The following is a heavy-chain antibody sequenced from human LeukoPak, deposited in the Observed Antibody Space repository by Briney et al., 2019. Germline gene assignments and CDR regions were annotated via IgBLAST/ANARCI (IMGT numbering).Heavy chain of an antibody. Sequence: ASVKVSCKASGYTFATYYVHWVRQAPGQGLEWMGIINPSGGSTTYAQKFRGRLTMTRDMSTSTVYMELSSLRSEDTAVYYCARVQYYDSSGSDNAFDIWGQGTMVTVSS. D-gene: IGHD3-22*01. V-gene: IGHV1-46*01. CDR1: GYTFATYY. J-gene: IGHJ3*02. CDR3: ARVQYYDSSGSDNAFDI. CDR2: INPSGGST.